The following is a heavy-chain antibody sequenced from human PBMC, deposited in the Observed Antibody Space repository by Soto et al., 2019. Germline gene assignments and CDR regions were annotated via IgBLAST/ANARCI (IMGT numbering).Heavy chain of an antibody. CDR3: AKGGDTMIVVVSDAFDI. CDR2: ISGSGGST. V-gene: IGHV3-23*01. Sequence: GGSLRLSCAASGFTFSSYAMSWVRQAPGKGLEWASAISGSGGSTYYADSVKGRFTISRDNSKNTLYLQMNSLRAEDTAVYYCAKGGDTMIVVVSDAFDIWGQGTMVTVSS. J-gene: IGHJ3*02. CDR1: GFTFSSYA. D-gene: IGHD3-22*01.